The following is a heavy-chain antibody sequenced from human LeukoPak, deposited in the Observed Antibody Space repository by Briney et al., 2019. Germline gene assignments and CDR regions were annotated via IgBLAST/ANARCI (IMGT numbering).Heavy chain of an antibody. CDR1: GYTFTGHH. CDR3: ARWRRYSNGWSGPFDD. D-gene: IGHD6-19*01. J-gene: IGHJ4*02. Sequence: ASVKVSCKASGYTFTGHHMHWVRQAPGQGLEWMGWIDPNSGGTNYAQNFQGRVTMTRDTIITTGYMELSRLTSDDSAVYYCARWRRYSNGWSGPFDDWGQGTLVTVSS. V-gene: IGHV1-2*02. CDR2: IDPNSGGT.